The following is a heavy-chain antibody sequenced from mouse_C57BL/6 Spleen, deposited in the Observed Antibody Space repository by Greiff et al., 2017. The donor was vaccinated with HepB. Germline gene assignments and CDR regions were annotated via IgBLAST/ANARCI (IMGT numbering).Heavy chain of an antibody. CDR3: ARNIGHYYGSSYDYAMDY. D-gene: IGHD1-1*01. CDR1: GFSFTSYG. Sequence: VQLVESGPGLVQPSQSLSITCTVSGFSFTSYGVHWVRQSPGKGLEWLGVIWSGGSTDYNAAFISRLSISKDNSKSQVFFKMNSLQADDTAIYYCARNIGHYYGSSYDYAMDYWGQGTSVTVSS. CDR2: IWSGGST. V-gene: IGHV2-2*01. J-gene: IGHJ4*01.